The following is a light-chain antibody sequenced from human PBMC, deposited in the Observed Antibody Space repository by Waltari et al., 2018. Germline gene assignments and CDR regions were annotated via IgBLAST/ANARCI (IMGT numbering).Light chain of an antibody. Sequence: QSGLTQPASVSGSPGQSITVSCTGTSSDVGNYNLVSWYQQYPGKAPRLMVYEVTKRTSGVSVRFFGSKAGNTASLTISVLQSEDEADYYCCSYAGLGIYVFGTGTKVTVL. J-gene: IGLJ1*01. V-gene: IGLV2-23*02. CDR2: EVT. CDR1: SSDVGNYNL. CDR3: CSYAGLGIYV.